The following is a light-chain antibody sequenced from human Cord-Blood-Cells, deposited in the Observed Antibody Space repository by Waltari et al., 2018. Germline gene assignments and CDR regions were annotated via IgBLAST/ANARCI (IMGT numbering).Light chain of an antibody. CDR2: EVS. V-gene: IGLV2-8*01. CDR1: SSDVGGYHY. CDR3: SSYAGSNNLV. J-gene: IGLJ3*02. Sequence: QSALTQPPSASGSPGQSVTISCTGTSSDVGGYHYVSWYQQHPGTAPKLMIYEVSQRPAGVPGRFSGSKSGNTASLTVSGLQAEDEADYYCSSYAGSNNLVFGGGTKLTVL.